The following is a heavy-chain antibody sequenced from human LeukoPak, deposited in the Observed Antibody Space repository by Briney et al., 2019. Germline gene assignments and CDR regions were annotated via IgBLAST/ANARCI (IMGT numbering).Heavy chain of an antibody. D-gene: IGHD4-23*01. CDR3: ATGSTTLVNLDY. CDR2: IIPILGIA. Sequence: ASVKVSCKASGGTFISYAISWVRQAPGQGLEWMGRIIPILGIANYAQKFQGRVTITADKSTSTAYMELRSLRSDDTAVYYCATGSTTLVNLDYWGQGTLVTVSS. V-gene: IGHV1-69*04. CDR1: GGTFISYA. J-gene: IGHJ4*02.